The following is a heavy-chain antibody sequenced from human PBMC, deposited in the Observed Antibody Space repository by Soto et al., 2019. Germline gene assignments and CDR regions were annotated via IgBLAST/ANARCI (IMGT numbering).Heavy chain of an antibody. CDR2: INHSGST. Sequence: QVQLQQWGAGLLKPSETLSLTCAVYGGSFSGYYWSWIRQPPGKGLEWIGEINHSGSTNYNPSLKSRVTISVDTSKNQFSLKLSSVTAADTAVYYCERLQTVYVWGSYRVTYYFDYWGQGTLVTVSS. V-gene: IGHV4-34*01. D-gene: IGHD3-16*02. J-gene: IGHJ4*02. CDR3: ERLQTVYVWGSYRVTYYFDY. CDR1: GGSFSGYY.